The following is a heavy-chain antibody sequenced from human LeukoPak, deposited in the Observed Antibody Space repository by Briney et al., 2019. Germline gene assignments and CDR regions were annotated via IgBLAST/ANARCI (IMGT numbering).Heavy chain of an antibody. J-gene: IGHJ4*02. V-gene: IGHV3-23*01. D-gene: IGHD2-15*01. CDR1: GFTFSNYA. CDR3: AKQLGYCSDGSCYFPY. Sequence: GGSLRLSCAASGFTFSNYAMSWVRQAPGKGLERVSAIGGSGISTYYADSVQGRFTISRDNSKSTLCLQMNSLRAEDTAVYYCAKQLGYCSDGSCYFPYWGQGTLVTVSS. CDR2: IGGSGIST.